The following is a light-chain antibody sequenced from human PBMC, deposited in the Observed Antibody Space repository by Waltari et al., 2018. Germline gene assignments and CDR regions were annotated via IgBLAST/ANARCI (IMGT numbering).Light chain of an antibody. CDR1: QSISRY. V-gene: IGKV1-39*01. J-gene: IGKJ1*01. CDR3: QQKET. Sequence: DIQMTQSPSSLSASVGDRVTITCRASQSISRYLNWYQQKPGKAPKHLIYAASSLQSGVPSRFSGSGSGTDVTLTISSLQPEDFATYYCQQKETFGQGTKVEIK. CDR2: AAS.